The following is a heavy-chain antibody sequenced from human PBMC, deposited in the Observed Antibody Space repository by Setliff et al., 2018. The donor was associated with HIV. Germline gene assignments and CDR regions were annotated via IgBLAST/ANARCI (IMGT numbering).Heavy chain of an antibody. CDR2: IFYTGST. CDR3: ARGGGYDRSGYYPFDY. V-gene: IGHV4-39*01. Sequence: SETLSLTCSVSGVSTSSSTYYWGWIRQPPGKGLEWIGYIFYTGSTYYNPSLKSRVTISVDTSKNQFSLKVSSVTAADTAVYYCARGGGYDRSGYYPFDYWGQGTPVTVSS. J-gene: IGHJ4*02. D-gene: IGHD3-22*01. CDR1: GVSTSSSTYY.